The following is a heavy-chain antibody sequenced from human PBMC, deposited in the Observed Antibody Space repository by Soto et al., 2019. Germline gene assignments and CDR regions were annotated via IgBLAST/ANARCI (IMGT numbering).Heavy chain of an antibody. CDR1: GGSISSSNW. J-gene: IGHJ4*02. V-gene: IGHV4-4*02. D-gene: IGHD6-13*01. CDR2: IYHSGST. Sequence: QVQLQESGPGLVKPSGTLSLTCAVSGGSISSSNWWSWVRQPPGKGLEWIGEIYHSGSTNYNPSLQSRVTISVDKSKNQFSLKLSSVTAADTAVYYCARVGGIWSSSRNFDYWGQGTLVTVSS. CDR3: ARVGGIWSSSRNFDY.